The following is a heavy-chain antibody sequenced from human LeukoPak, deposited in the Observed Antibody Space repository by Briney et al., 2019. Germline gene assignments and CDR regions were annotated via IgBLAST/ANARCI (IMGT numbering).Heavy chain of an antibody. J-gene: IGHJ5*02. V-gene: IGHV3-66*01. CDR1: GFTVSSNY. Sequence: GGSLRLSCAASGFTVSSNYMSWVRQAPGKGLEWVSVIYSGGSTYYADSVKGRFTISRDNSKNTLYLQMNSLRAEDTAVYYCARTVWFGEGDNWFDPWGQGTLVTVSS. CDR3: ARTVWFGEGDNWFDP. D-gene: IGHD3-10*01. CDR2: IYSGGST.